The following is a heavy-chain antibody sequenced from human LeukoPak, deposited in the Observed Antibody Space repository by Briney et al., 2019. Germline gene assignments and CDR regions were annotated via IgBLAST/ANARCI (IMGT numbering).Heavy chain of an antibody. CDR2: IRYGGSNK. CDR3: AKDILSDYVWGSYRYGSVDY. D-gene: IGHD3-16*02. V-gene: IGHV3-30*02. J-gene: IGHJ4*02. Sequence: GGSLRLSCAASGFTFSSYGMRWVRQAPGKGLEWVAFIRYGGSNKYYADSVKGRFTISRDNSKNTLYLQMNSLRAEDTAVYYCAKDILSDYVWGSYRYGSVDYWGQGTLVTVSS. CDR1: GFTFSSYG.